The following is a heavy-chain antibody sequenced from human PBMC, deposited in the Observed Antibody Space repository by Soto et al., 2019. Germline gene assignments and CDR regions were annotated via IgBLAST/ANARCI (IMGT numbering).Heavy chain of an antibody. V-gene: IGHV4-4*02. CDR1: GDSVTSSHW. D-gene: IGHD1-1*01. Sequence: QVQLQESGPGLVKPSGTLSLTCGVSGDSVTSSHWWSWVRQPPGRGLEWIGEIYHTRSTNYNPSLKSRVTMAVDKSENQLSLTLTSVTAADTAVDYCARGDGTGASAFHYWGQGPPVTVSP. CDR3: ARGDGTGASAFHY. CDR2: IYHTRST. J-gene: IGHJ4*01.